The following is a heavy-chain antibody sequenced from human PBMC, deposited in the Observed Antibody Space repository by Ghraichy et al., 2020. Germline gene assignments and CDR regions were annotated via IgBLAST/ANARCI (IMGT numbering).Heavy chain of an antibody. Sequence: SQTLSITCAISGDSVSSNSAAWNWIRQSPSRGLEWLGRTYFRSKWFSHYTASVKSRITINPDTSKNQFSLQLNSVTPEDTAVYYCASDTSGRSGDYFDYWGQGTLVTVSS. CDR2: TYFRSKWFS. J-gene: IGHJ4*02. CDR3: ASDTSGRSGDYFDY. D-gene: IGHD6-19*01. V-gene: IGHV6-1*01. CDR1: GDSVSSNSAA.